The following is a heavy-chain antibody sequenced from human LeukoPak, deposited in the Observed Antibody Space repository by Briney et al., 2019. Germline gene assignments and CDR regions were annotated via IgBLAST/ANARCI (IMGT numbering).Heavy chain of an antibody. J-gene: IGHJ4*02. CDR1: GFTFDDYG. V-gene: IGHV3-20*04. CDR2: INWNGGST. CDR3: ARVNDSSGYYSAPFDY. D-gene: IGHD3-22*01. Sequence: GGSLRLSCTASGFTFDDYGMSWVRQGPGKGLEWVSGINWNGGSTGYADSVKGRFTISRDNAKNSLYLQMNSLRAEDTALYYCARVNDSSGYYSAPFDYWGQGTLVTVSS.